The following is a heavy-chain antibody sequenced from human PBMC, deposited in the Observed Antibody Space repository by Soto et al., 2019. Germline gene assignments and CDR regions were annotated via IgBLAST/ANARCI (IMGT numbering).Heavy chain of an antibody. CDR3: ARSVEGHFDY. Sequence: EVQLVESGGDLVQRGGSLRLSCAASGFTFNIYSMNWVRQAPGKGLEWFSYITSDTKTINYAESVKGRFTISRENAKNSVYLQMNSLRDEDTAVYYCARSVEGHFDYWGQGTVVTVSS. CDR2: ITSDTKTI. J-gene: IGHJ4*02. CDR1: GFTFNIYS. V-gene: IGHV3-48*02. D-gene: IGHD6-19*01.